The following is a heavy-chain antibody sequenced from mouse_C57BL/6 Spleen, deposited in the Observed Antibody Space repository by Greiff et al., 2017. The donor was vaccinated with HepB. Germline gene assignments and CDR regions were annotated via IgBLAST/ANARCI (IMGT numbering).Heavy chain of an antibody. D-gene: IGHD1-1*01. CDR1: GFTFSSYA. CDR3: TRDYYGSSSSWYFDV. CDR2: ISSGGDYI. J-gene: IGHJ1*03. Sequence: EVQVVESGEGLVKPGGSLKLSCAASGFTFSSYAMSWVRQTPEKRLEWVAYISSGGDYIYYADTVKGRFTISRDNARNTLYLQMSSLKSEDTAMYYCTRDYYGSSSSWYFDVWGTGTTVTVSS. V-gene: IGHV5-9-1*02.